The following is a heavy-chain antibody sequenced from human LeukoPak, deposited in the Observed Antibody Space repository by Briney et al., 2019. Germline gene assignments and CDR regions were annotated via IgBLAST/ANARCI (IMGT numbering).Heavy chain of an antibody. CDR1: GGSISTYY. D-gene: IGHD3/OR15-3a*01. Sequence: SETLSLTCTVSGGSISTYYWSWIRQPPGKGLEWIGEINHSGSTNYNPSLKSRVTISVDTSKNQFSLKLSSVTATDTAVYYCARQTGSGLFILPGGQGTLVTVSS. J-gene: IGHJ4*02. CDR3: ARQTGSGLFILP. V-gene: IGHV4-34*01. CDR2: INHSGST.